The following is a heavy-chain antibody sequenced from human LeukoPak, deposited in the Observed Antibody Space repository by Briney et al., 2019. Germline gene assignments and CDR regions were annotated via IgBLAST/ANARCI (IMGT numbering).Heavy chain of an antibody. Sequence: PSETLSLTCTVSVGSISSSSYYWRWIRQPAGKGLEWIGRIYTSGSTNYNPSLKSRVTISVDTSKNQFSLKLSSVTAADTAVYYCARVGIAVADHNWFDPWGQGTLVTVSS. CDR1: VGSISSSSYY. CDR3: ARVGIAVADHNWFDP. CDR2: IYTSGST. V-gene: IGHV4-61*02. D-gene: IGHD6-19*01. J-gene: IGHJ5*02.